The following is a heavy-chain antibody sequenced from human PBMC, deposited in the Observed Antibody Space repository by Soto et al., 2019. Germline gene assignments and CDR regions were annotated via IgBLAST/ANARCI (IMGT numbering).Heavy chain of an antibody. D-gene: IGHD4-17*01. Sequence: GGSLRLSCAASGFTFSSYGMHWVRQAPGKGLEWVAVISYDGSNKYYADSVKGRFTISRDNSKNTLYLQMNSLRAEDTAVYYCAKDWSTVTSAFDYWGQGTLVTVSS. CDR3: AKDWSTVTSAFDY. J-gene: IGHJ4*02. V-gene: IGHV3-30*18. CDR2: ISYDGSNK. CDR1: GFTFSSYG.